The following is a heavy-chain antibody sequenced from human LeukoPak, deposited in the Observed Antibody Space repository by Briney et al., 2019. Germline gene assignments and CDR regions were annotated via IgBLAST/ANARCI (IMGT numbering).Heavy chain of an antibody. J-gene: IGHJ6*02. CDR3: ARSYCGSYWYYYGMDV. CDR2: INPNSGGT. D-gene: IGHD1-26*01. CDR1: GYTFTGYY. Sequence: GASVKVSCKASGYTFTGYYMHWVRQAPGQGLEWMGWINPNSGGTNYAQKFQGRVTMTRDTSISTAYMELSRLRSDDTAVYYCARSYCGSYWYYYGMDVWGQGTTVTVSS. V-gene: IGHV1-2*02.